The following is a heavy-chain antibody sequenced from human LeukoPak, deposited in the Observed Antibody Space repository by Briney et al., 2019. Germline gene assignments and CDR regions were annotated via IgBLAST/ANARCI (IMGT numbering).Heavy chain of an antibody. Sequence: PSETLSLTCTVSGGSISSYYWSWIRQPPGKGLERIGYIYYSGSTNYNPSLKSRVTISVDTSKNQFSLKLSSVTAADTAVYYCARLEPPYYDILTGLGRGYFDYWGQGTLVTVSS. CDR2: IYYSGST. J-gene: IGHJ4*02. D-gene: IGHD3-9*01. V-gene: IGHV4-59*08. CDR3: ARLEPPYYDILTGLGRGYFDY. CDR1: GGSISSYY.